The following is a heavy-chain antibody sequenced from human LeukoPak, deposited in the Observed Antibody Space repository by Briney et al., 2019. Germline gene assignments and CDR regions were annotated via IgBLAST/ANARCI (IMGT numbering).Heavy chain of an antibody. Sequence: SETLSLTCTVSGYSISSGYYWGWIRQPPGKGLQWIGSIYHSGSTYYNPSLKSRITISVDTSKNQFSLKLSSVTAADTAVYYCAKCRRMVDAFDIWGQGTMVTVSS. J-gene: IGHJ3*02. V-gene: IGHV4-38-2*02. CDR1: GYSISSGYY. CDR2: IYHSGST. D-gene: IGHD3-10*01. CDR3: AKCRRMVDAFDI.